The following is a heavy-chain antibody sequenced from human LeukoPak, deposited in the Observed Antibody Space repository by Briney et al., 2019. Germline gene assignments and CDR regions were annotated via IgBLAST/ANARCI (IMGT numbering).Heavy chain of an antibody. D-gene: IGHD5-24*01. Sequence: SGRSLRLSCAASGFTFSSYGMHWVRQAPGKGLQWGSVIYSGGTTYYADSVKGRFTISRDNSKNTLYLQMNSLRAEDTAVYYCARALLVRNGYNYSPNYFDYWGQGTLVTVSS. CDR1: GFTFSSYG. J-gene: IGHJ4*02. CDR3: ARALLVRNGYNYSPNYFDY. V-gene: IGHV3-53*01. CDR2: IYSGGTT.